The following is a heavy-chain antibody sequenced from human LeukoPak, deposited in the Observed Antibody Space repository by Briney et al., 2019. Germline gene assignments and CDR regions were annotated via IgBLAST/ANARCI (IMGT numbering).Heavy chain of an antibody. D-gene: IGHD4-17*01. J-gene: IGHJ6*02. CDR3: ARDWVQMTTVTFPYGMDV. Sequence: SETLSLICTVSGGSISPYYWTWIRQPPGRGLEWIGYIFHSGTTIYNPSLRSRVTLSVDTSNNQFSLRLNSATAADTAVYYCARDWVQMTTVTFPYGMDVWGQGTTVTVSS. CDR1: GGSISPYY. V-gene: IGHV4-59*12. CDR2: IFHSGTT.